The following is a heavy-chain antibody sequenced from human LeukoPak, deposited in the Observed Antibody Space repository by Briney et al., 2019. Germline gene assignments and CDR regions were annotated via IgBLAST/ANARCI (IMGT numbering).Heavy chain of an antibody. CDR2: IYYSGST. V-gene: IGHV4-39*01. Sequence: SETLSLTCTVSGGSISSSSYYWGWLRQPPGKGLEWIGRIYYSGSTYYNPSLRSRVTISVDTSKNQFSLKLSSVTAADTAVYYCARHRGVSGYYYYWGQGTLVTVSS. CDR3: ARHRGVSGYYYY. D-gene: IGHD3-22*01. J-gene: IGHJ4*02. CDR1: GGSISSSSYY.